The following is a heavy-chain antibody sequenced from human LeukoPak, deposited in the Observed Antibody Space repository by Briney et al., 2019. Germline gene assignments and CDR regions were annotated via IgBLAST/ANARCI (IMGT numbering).Heavy chain of an antibody. Sequence: SETLSLTCTVSGGSISSYYWSWIRQPPGKGLEWIGYIYYSGSTNYNPSLKSRVTISVDTSKNQFSLKLSSVTAADTAVYYCARHGRYYDSSGYYYLDYWGQGTLVTVSS. J-gene: IGHJ4*02. D-gene: IGHD3-22*01. CDR1: GGSISSYY. CDR3: ARHGRYYDSSGYYYLDY. CDR2: IYYSGST. V-gene: IGHV4-59*08.